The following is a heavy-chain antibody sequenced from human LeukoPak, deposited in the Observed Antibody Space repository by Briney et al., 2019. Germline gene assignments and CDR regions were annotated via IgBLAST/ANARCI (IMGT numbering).Heavy chain of an antibody. CDR1: GGSISSGGHY. Sequence: SETLSLTCTVSGGSISSGGHYWSWIRQHPGKGLEWIGYIYYSGSTYYNPSLKSRVTISVDTSKNQFSPKLSSVTAADTAVYYCARDSTYGSGSWFDYWGQGTLVTVSS. D-gene: IGHD3-10*01. CDR2: IYYSGST. J-gene: IGHJ4*02. V-gene: IGHV4-31*03. CDR3: ARDSTYGSGSWFDY.